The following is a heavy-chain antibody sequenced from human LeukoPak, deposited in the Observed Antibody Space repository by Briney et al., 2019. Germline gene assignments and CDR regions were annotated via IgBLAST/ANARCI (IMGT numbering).Heavy chain of an antibody. Sequence: GASVKVSCKASGYTFTGYYMHWVRQAPGQGLEWMGWINPNSGGTNYAQKFQGRVTMTRDTSISTAYMELSRLRSDDTAVYYCATLLNFWSGYYNDYWGQGTLVTVSS. CDR1: GYTFTGYY. V-gene: IGHV1-2*02. J-gene: IGHJ4*02. CDR2: INPNSGGT. CDR3: ATLLNFWSGYYNDY. D-gene: IGHD3-3*01.